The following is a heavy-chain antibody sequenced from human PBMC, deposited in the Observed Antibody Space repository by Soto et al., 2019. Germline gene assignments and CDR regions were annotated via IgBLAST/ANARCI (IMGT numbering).Heavy chain of an antibody. CDR2: MNPNSGYT. CDR3: ARVFGSIDY. Sequence: QVQLVQSGAEVKKPGASVKVSCEASGYTFTSYDINWVRQATGQGLEWMGWMNPNSGYTGHAQKFQGRVTMTRDTSTSTAYMELSSLRSEDTAVYYCARVFGSIDYWGQGTLVTVSS. V-gene: IGHV1-8*01. D-gene: IGHD2-21*01. CDR1: GYTFTSYD. J-gene: IGHJ4*02.